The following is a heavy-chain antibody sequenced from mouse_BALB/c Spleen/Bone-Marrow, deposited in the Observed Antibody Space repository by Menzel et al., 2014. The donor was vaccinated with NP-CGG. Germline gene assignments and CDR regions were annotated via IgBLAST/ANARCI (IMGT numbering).Heavy chain of an antibody. CDR1: GYSFTGYT. CDR2: INPYNGGT. D-gene: IGHD2-14*01. J-gene: IGHJ1*01. Sequence: EVKLEESGPELVKLGASMKISCKASGYSFTGYTMNWVKQSHGKNLEWIGLINPYNGGTSYNQKFKGKATLTVDKSSSTAYMELLSLTSEDSAVYYCAGEVRPHWYFDVWGAGTTVTVSS. CDR3: AGEVRPHWYFDV. V-gene: IGHV1-18*01.